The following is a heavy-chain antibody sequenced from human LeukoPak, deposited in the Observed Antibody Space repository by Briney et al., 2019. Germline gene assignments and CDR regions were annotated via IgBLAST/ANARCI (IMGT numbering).Heavy chain of an antibody. Sequence: GGSLRLSCAASGFTFSSCGMSWVRQTPGKGLEWVSGISGSGGRTYQADSVKGRFTISRDNSKNTLYLQMNSLRAEDTAVYYCAKDLPTVTTSFLGYWGQGTLVTVSS. D-gene: IGHD4-17*01. J-gene: IGHJ4*02. CDR3: AKDLPTVTTSFLGY. CDR1: GFTFSSCG. V-gene: IGHV3-23*01. CDR2: ISGSGGRT.